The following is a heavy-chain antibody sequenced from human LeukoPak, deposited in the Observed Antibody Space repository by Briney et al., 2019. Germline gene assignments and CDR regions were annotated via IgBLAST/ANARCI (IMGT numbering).Heavy chain of an antibody. CDR3: VTVSRGPATDFDY. CDR1: GFTFSSYP. J-gene: IGHJ4*02. D-gene: IGHD2-2*01. CDR2: ISTNGDST. Sequence: GGSLRLSCSASGFTFSSYPMHWVRQAPGKGLEYISRISTNGDSTHYADSVKGRFTISRDNSKNTLNLQMSSLRVDDTAVYYCVTVSRGPATDFDYWGQGSLVTVSS. V-gene: IGHV3-64D*06.